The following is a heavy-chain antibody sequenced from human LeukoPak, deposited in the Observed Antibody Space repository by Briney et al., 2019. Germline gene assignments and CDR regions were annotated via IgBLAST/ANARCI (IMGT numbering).Heavy chain of an antibody. D-gene: IGHD3-22*01. J-gene: IGHJ4*02. Sequence: GGSLRLSCAASGFTFNSFAMTWVRQAPGRGLEWVSAISDSGGSTYYADSVKGRFTISRDKSKNTLYLQMNSLRAEDTAVYYCAKDLSLRYYDSSGYFDYWGQGTLVTVSS. V-gene: IGHV3-23*01. CDR1: GFTFNSFA. CDR3: AKDLSLRYYDSSGYFDY. CDR2: ISDSGGST.